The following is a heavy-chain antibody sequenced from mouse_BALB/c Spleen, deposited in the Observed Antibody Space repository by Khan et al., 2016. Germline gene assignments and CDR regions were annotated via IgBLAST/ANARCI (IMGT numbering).Heavy chain of an antibody. D-gene: IGHD2-1*01. CDR3: ARWDGNYVPFAY. V-gene: IGHV1S135*01. Sequence: EVQLQESGPELVKPGASVKVSCKGSGYAFTTYNMYWVKQSHGKSLEWIGYIDPYNGVSSYNQKFKDKATLTVDKSSSTAYMHLNSLTSEDSAVYYCARWDGNYVPFAYWGQGTLVTVSA. CDR2: IDPYNGVS. CDR1: GYAFTTYN. J-gene: IGHJ3*01.